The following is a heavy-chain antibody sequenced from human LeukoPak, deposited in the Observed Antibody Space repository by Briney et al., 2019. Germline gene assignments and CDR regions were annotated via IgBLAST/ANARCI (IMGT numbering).Heavy chain of an antibody. Sequence: GGSLRLSCAASGFTVSSSYMSWVRQAPGKGLEWVSVIYSGGSTYYADSVKGRFTISRDNSKNTLYLQMNSLRVEDTAFYYCARVSQWLLYHGGQGTLVFVSS. D-gene: IGHD6-19*01. J-gene: IGHJ4*02. CDR1: GFTVSSSY. V-gene: IGHV3-53*01. CDR2: IYSGGST. CDR3: ARVSQWLLYH.